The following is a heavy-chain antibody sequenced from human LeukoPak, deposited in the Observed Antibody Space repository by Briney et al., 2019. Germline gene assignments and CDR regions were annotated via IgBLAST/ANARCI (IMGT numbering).Heavy chain of an antibody. CDR1: GGSLSSYY. CDR2: IYYSGST. D-gene: IGHD2-2*01. CDR3: ARHSGGGPAALSYFDY. Sequence: SETLSLTCTVSGGSLSSYYWSWIRQPPGKGLEWIGYIYYSGSTNYNPSLKSRVTISVHPSKNQFSLKLSSVTAADTAVYYCARHSGGGPAALSYFDYWGQGTLVTVSS. V-gene: IGHV4-59*08. J-gene: IGHJ4*02.